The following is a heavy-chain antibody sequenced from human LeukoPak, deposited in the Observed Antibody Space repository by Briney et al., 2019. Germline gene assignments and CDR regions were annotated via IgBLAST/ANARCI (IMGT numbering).Heavy chain of an antibody. J-gene: IGHJ4*02. D-gene: IGHD3-22*01. CDR1: GGSFSGYY. Sequence: SETLSLTCAVYGGSFSGYYWSWIRQPPGKGPEWTGEINHSGSTNYNPSLKSRVTISVDTSKNQFSLKLSSVTAADTAVYYCARVPRKAYYYDSSGTPVGFDYWGQGTLVTVSS. CDR2: INHSGST. V-gene: IGHV4-34*01. CDR3: ARVPRKAYYYDSSGTPVGFDY.